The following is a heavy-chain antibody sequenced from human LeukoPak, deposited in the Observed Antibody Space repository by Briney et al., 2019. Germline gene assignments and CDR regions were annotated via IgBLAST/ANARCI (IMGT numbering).Heavy chain of an antibody. CDR1: GFTFSSYW. CDR2: IKQDGSEK. J-gene: IGHJ2*01. V-gene: IGHV3-7*01. CDR3: ARINYDSSGYLIDFDL. D-gene: IGHD3-22*01. Sequence: GGSLTLSCAASGFTFSSYWMSWVRQAPGKGLEWVANIKQDGSEKYYVDSVKGRFTISRDNAKNSLYLQMNSLRAEDTAVYYCARINYDSSGYLIDFDLWGRGTPVTLSS.